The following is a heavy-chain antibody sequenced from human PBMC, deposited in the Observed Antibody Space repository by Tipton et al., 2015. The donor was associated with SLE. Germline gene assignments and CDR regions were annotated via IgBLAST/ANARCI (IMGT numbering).Heavy chain of an antibody. CDR1: GGSITSGSYY. Sequence: LRLSCTVSGGSITSGSYYWSWIRQPAGKGLEWIGRIYSSGSTNYNPSLKSRVTMSVDTPKNQFSLKLSSVTAADTAVYYCARGTGWESAFDFWGQGTLVTVSS. CDR3: ARGTGWESAFDF. D-gene: IGHD6-19*01. J-gene: IGHJ4*02. V-gene: IGHV4-61*02. CDR2: IYSSGST.